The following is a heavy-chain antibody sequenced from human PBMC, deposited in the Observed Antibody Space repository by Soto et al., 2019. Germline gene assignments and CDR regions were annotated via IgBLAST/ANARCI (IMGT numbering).Heavy chain of an antibody. V-gene: IGHV1-46*01. CDR2: INTGSGNT. J-gene: IGHJ6*02. CDR1: GYTFTNYY. Sequence: QVQVVQSGAEVKRPGASVTVSCKASGYTFTNYYIHCVRQAPGQGLEWMGIINTGSGNTIYAQKFQGRVSMTRDTSARTVYMELRSLRSEDTAVYYCARSDSEYYGLAVWGQGTTVTVSS. CDR3: ARSDSEYYGLAV.